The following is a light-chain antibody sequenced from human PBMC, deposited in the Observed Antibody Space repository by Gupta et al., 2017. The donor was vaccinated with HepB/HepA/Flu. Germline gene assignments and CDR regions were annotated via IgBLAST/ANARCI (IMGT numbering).Light chain of an antibody. CDR2: DAS. CDR1: QSVNNNY. CDR3: QQYGTSPQT. Sequence: DTVLTQSPATLSLSPGESATLSCGTSQSVNNNYLAWYQQKPGQAPRLLIFDASNRATAIPPRFSGSGSATAFTLTISRLEPEDFAVYYCQQYGTSPQTFGPGTKVDIK. J-gene: IGKJ3*01. V-gene: IGKV3D-20*01.